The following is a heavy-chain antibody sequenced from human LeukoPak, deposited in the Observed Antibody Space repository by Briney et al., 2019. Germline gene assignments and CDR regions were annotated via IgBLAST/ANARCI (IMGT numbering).Heavy chain of an antibody. D-gene: IGHD1-26*01. J-gene: IGHJ3*01. CDR2: INTDGSST. V-gene: IGHV3-74*01. CDR1: GFIFSSCG. CDR3: ARVIGWDEPFDL. Sequence: GGSLRLSCAASGFIFSSCGMHWVRQAPGKGLVWVSRINTDGSSTNYADSVRGRLTVSRDNAKNTLYLQMNSLRVEDTAVYYCARVIGWDEPFDLWGHGTLVTVSS.